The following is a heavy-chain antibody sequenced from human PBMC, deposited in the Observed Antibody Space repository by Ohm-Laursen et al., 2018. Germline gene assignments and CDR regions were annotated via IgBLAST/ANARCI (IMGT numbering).Heavy chain of an antibody. CDR2: ITYSGHYT. J-gene: IGHJ4*02. CDR3: GKVISSGYYYDY. V-gene: IGHV3-23*01. Sequence: SLRLSCTASGFTFSNYDMTWVRQAPGKGLGWVSSITYSGHYTYYADSVKGRFTISRDNSQNTLNLEMNSLRAEDTAIYYCGKVISSGYYYDYWGQGTLVTVSS. CDR1: GFTFSNYD. D-gene: IGHD3-22*01.